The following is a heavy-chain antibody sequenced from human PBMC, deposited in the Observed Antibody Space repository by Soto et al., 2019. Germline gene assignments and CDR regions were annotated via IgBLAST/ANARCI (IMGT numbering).Heavy chain of an antibody. CDR3: ARSLLDEYSSSWRSAYYGMDV. D-gene: IGHD6-13*01. V-gene: IGHV1-8*01. CDR2: MNPNSGGT. Sequence: ASVKVSCKASGYTFTSYDINWVRQATGQGLEWIGWMNPNSGGTNNAQKFQGRVTMTRDTSTSTVYMELSALIPDDTAVYYCARSLLDEYSSSWRSAYYGMDVWGQGTTVTVSS. J-gene: IGHJ6*02. CDR1: GYTFTSYD.